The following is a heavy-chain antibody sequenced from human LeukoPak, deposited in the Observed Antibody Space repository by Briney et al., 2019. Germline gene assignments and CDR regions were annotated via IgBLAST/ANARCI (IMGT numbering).Heavy chain of an antibody. CDR2: INPSGGST. CDR3: ARSGSSGWYHFDL. J-gene: IGHJ2*01. D-gene: IGHD6-19*01. Sequence: ASVKVSCKASGYTFTKYYIHWVRQAPGRGLKWMGVINPSGGSTSHAQKFQGRVTMTRDTSTSTVCMELSSLRSEDTAVYYCARSGSSGWYHFDLWGRGTLVTVSS. CDR1: GYTFTKYY. V-gene: IGHV1-46*01.